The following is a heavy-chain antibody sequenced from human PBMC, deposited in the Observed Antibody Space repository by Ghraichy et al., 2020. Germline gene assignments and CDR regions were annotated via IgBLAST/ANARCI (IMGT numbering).Heavy chain of an antibody. CDR1: GDSVSSGRYY. CDR2: ISNSGST. J-gene: IGHJ4*02. Sequence: SETLSLTCTVSGDSVSSGRYYWTWIRQPPGKGLEWIGYISNSGSTAYNPFLRSRVTISLDTSRNRFSLNLGSVTAADTAMYYCSRGRYGQSCDYWGLGTLVTVSS. D-gene: IGHD3-16*01. CDR3: SRGRYGQSCDY. V-gene: IGHV4-61*01.